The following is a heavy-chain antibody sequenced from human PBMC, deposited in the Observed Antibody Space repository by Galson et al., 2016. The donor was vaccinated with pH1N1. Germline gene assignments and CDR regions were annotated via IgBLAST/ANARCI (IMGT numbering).Heavy chain of an antibody. D-gene: IGHD6-19*01. J-gene: IGHJ3*02. CDR2: ISSNGGST. Sequence: SLRLSCAASGFIFSSYAMHWVRQAPGKGLEYVSAISSNGGSTYYANSVKGRFTISRDNSKNTLYLQMGSLRAEDMALYYCARGEESYSSGWDASHIWGQGTMVTVSS. V-gene: IGHV3-64*01. CDR3: ARGEESYSSGWDASHI. CDR1: GFIFSSYA.